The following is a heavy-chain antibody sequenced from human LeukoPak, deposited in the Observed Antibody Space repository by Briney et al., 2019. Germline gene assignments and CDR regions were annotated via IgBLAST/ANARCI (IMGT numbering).Heavy chain of an antibody. D-gene: IGHD3-22*01. J-gene: IGHJ4*02. CDR2: IYSSGST. Sequence: SETLSLTCTVSGGSSNNYYWSWIRQSAGKGLEWVGRIYSSGSTNYNPSLKSRVSMSVDTSKNQFSLRLRSVTAADTAVYYCARESGYHYDTSGYTFDYWGQGILVTVSS. CDR1: GGSSNNYY. CDR3: ARESGYHYDTSGYTFDY. V-gene: IGHV4-4*07.